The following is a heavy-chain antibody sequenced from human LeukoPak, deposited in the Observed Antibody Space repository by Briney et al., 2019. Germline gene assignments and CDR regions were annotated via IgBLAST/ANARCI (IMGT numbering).Heavy chain of an antibody. CDR2: IIPILGIA. CDR1: GGTFSSYA. J-gene: IGHJ4*02. CDR3: ARDPNTMVRGVYPRSDY. V-gene: IGHV1-69*04. D-gene: IGHD3-10*01. Sequence: SVKVSCKASGGTFSSYAISWVRQAPGQGLEWMGRIIPILGIANYAQKFQGRVTITADKSTSTAYMELSSLRSEDTAVYYCARDPNTMVRGVYPRSDYWGQGTLVTVSS.